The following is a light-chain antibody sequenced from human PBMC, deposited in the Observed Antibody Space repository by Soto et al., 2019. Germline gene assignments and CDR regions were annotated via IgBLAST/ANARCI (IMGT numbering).Light chain of an antibody. V-gene: IGLV1-40*01. CDR1: SSNIGAGFD. J-gene: IGLJ1*01. CDR2: EAS. Sequence: QSVLAQPPSVSGAPGQTVTISCTGSSSNIGAGFDVHWYQQPPGTAPKLIIYEASNRPSGVPDRFSGSKSGNTASLTISGLQAADEADYYCSLYTSENTYVFGTGTKVTVL. CDR3: SLYTSENTYV.